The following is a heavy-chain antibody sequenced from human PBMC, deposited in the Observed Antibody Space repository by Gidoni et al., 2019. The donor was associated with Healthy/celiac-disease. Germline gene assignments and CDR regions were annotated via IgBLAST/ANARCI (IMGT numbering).Heavy chain of an antibody. CDR2: ISYDGSNK. CDR3: AMNSGYDLEYAPFSAFDI. CDR1: GFTFSSYA. D-gene: IGHD5-12*01. Sequence: QVQLVESGGGVVQPGRSLRLSCAASGFTFSSYAMHWVRQAPGKGLEWVAVISYDGSNKYYADSVKGRFTISRDNSKNTLYLQMNSLRAEDTAVYYCAMNSGYDLEYAPFSAFDIWGQGTMVTVSS. V-gene: IGHV3-30-3*01. J-gene: IGHJ3*02.